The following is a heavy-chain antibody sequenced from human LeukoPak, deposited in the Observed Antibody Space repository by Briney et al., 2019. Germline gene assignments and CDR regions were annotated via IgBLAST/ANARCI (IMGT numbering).Heavy chain of an antibody. CDR1: GGSISSYY. CDR3: ARDARGLRYYYYYMDV. CDR2: IYYSGST. V-gene: IGHV4-59*01. Sequence: SETLSLTRTVSGGSISSYYWSWIRQPPGKGLEWIGYIYYSGSTNYNPSLKSRVTISVDTSKNQFSLKLSSVTAADTAVYYCARDARGLRYYYYYMDVWGKGTTVTVSS. D-gene: IGHD3-10*01. J-gene: IGHJ6*03.